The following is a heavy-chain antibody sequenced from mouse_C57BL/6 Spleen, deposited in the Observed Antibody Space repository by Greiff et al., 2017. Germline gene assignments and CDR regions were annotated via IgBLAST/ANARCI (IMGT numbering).Heavy chain of an antibody. CDR1: GYTFTSYW. CDR2: IDPSDSYT. Sequence: VQLQQPGAELVMPGASVKLSCKASGYTFTSYWMHWVKQRPGQGLEWIGEIDPSDSYTNYNQKFKGKSTLTVDKSSSTAYMQLSSLTSEDSAVYYCARGCLCWYFDVWGTGTTVTVSS. V-gene: IGHV1-69*01. J-gene: IGHJ1*03. D-gene: IGHD6-1*01. CDR3: ARGCLCWYFDV.